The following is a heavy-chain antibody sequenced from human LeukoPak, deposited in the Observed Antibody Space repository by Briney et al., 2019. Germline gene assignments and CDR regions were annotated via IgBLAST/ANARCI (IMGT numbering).Heavy chain of an antibody. CDR1: GGSISSGDYY. Sequence: SQTLSLTCTVSGGSISSGDYYWSWIRQPPGKGLEWIGEIYHSGSTNYNPSLKSRVTISVDKSKNQFSLKLSSVTAADTAVYYCARGPDYYGSGTPYYYYGMDVWGQGTTVTVSS. CDR2: IYHSGST. J-gene: IGHJ6*02. V-gene: IGHV4-30-4*01. CDR3: ARGPDYYGSGTPYYYYGMDV. D-gene: IGHD3-10*01.